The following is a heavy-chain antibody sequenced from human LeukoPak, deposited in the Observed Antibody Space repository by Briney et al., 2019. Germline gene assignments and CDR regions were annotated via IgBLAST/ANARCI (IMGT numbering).Heavy chain of an antibody. J-gene: IGHJ4*02. V-gene: IGHV3-9*01. D-gene: IGHD6-13*01. CDR1: GFTFDDYA. Sequence: PGGSLRLSCAASGFTFDDYAMHWVRQAPGKGLEWVSGISWNSGSIGYADSVKGRFTISRDNAKNSLYLQMNSLRAEDTALYYCAKEKIAAAGALEYWGQGTLVTVSS. CDR2: ISWNSGSI. CDR3: AKEKIAAAGALEY.